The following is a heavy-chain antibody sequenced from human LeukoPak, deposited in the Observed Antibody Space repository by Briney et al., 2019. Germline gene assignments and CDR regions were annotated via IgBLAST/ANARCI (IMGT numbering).Heavy chain of an antibody. CDR1: GGSISSSSYY. CDR3: ARGINGAKWLVPYYFDY. CDR2: IYYSGST. J-gene: IGHJ4*01. Sequence: SETLSLTCTVSGGSISSSSYYWRWIRQPPGKGLEWIGSIYYSGSTYYNPSLKSRVTISVDTSTSLFSLKLSSVTAADTAVYYCARGINGAKWLVPYYFDYWGHGTLVTVSS. D-gene: IGHD6-19*01. V-gene: IGHV4-39*02.